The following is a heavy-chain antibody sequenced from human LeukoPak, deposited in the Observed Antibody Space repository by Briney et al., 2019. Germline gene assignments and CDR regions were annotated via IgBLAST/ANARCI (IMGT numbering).Heavy chain of an antibody. Sequence: GGSLRLSCAASGFSLTNFDMNWIRQAPGKGLEWVSFFSVRYNVIYYADSVKGRFTVSRDEAKNSLYLQMNSLRAEDAALYYCARDLPVAAADFWGQGTLVTVSS. D-gene: IGHD6-13*01. V-gene: IGHV3-48*01. CDR1: GFSLTNFD. J-gene: IGHJ4*02. CDR2: FSVRYNVI. CDR3: ARDLPVAAADF.